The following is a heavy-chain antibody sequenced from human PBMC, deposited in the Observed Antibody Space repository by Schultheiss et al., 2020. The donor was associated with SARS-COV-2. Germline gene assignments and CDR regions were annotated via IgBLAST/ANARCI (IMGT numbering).Heavy chain of an antibody. Sequence: GGSLRLSCAASGFTFSSYAMSWVRQAPGKGLEWVAHIWNDGSNKYYADSVKGRFTISRDNSKNTLYLQMNSLRAEDTAVYYCAKDTYSYGYFDYWGQGTLVTVSS. V-gene: IGHV3-30*02. J-gene: IGHJ4*02. CDR2: IWNDGSNK. CDR3: AKDTYSYGYFDY. D-gene: IGHD5-18*01. CDR1: GFTFSSYA.